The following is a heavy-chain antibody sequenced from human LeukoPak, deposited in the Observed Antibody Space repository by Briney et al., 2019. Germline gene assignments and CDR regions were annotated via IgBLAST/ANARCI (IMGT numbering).Heavy chain of an antibody. D-gene: IGHD6-13*01. CDR2: IYTSGST. CDR1: GGSISGDY. CDR3: AREGIAAAEGTFDI. V-gene: IGHV4-4*07. J-gene: IGHJ3*02. Sequence: PPETLSLTCIVSGGSISGDYWSWIRQPAGKGLEWIGRIYTSGSTNSNPSLKSRVTMSLDTSKNQFSLKLSSVTAADTAVYYCAREGIAAAEGTFDIWGQGTMVTVSS.